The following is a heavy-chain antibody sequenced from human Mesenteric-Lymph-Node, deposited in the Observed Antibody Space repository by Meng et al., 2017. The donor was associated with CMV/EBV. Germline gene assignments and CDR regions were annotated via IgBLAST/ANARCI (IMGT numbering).Heavy chain of an antibody. CDR1: GYTFTTYG. Sequence: ASVKVSCKASGYTFTTYGVSWVRQAPGQGLEWMGWISGYNGNTKYAQNLQGRVTMTTDTSTSTAYMELRSLRSEDTAVYYWASGWGGGCGGGGYWGQGTLVTVSS. CDR3: ASGWGGGCGGGGY. V-gene: IGHV1-18*01. J-gene: IGHJ4*02. CDR2: ISGYNGNT. D-gene: IGHD2-21*01.